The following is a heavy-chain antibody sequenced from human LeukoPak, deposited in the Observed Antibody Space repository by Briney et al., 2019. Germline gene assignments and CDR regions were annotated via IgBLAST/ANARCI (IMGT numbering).Heavy chain of an antibody. J-gene: IGHJ4*02. CDR3: AKASELGELQPFDY. CDR1: GFTFDDYA. Sequence: GGSLRLSCAASGFTFDDYAMHWVRQAPGKGLEWVSGISWNSGSIGYADSVKGRFTISRDNAKNSLYLQMNSLRAEDTALYYCAKASELGELQPFDYWGQGTLVTVSS. D-gene: IGHD3-16*01. V-gene: IGHV3-9*01. CDR2: ISWNSGSI.